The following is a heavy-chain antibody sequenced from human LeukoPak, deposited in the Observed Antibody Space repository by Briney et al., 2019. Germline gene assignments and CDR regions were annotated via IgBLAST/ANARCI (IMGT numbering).Heavy chain of an antibody. CDR2: ISSSSSYI. V-gene: IGHV3-21*01. Sequence: RGSLRLSCAASGFTFSSYNLNWVRQAPGKGLEWGSSISSSSSYIYYADSLKGRFTISRDNAKNSLFLQKNSLRAEDTAVYYCARVGYSSGWDGWFDLWGQGTLVTVSS. CDR3: ARVGYSSGWDGWFDL. D-gene: IGHD6-19*01. J-gene: IGHJ5*02. CDR1: GFTFSSYN.